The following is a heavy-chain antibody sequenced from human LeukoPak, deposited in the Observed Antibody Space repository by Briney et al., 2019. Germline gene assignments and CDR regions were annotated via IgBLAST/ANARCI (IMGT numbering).Heavy chain of an antibody. D-gene: IGHD3-3*01. CDR1: GFTFSSYA. J-gene: IGHJ3*02. CDR2: ISGSGGST. CDR3: AKHPRYDVDAFDI. Sequence: GGSLRLSCAASGFTFSSYAMSWVRQAPGKGLEWVSTISGSGGSTYYADSVKGRFTISRDNSKNTLYLQMNSLRAEDTAVYYCAKHPRYDVDAFDIWGQGTVVTVCS. V-gene: IGHV3-23*01.